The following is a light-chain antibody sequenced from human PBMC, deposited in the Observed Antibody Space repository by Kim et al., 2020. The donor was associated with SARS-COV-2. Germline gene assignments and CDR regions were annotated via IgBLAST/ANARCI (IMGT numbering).Light chain of an antibody. CDR1: KLGDKY. CDR2: QDS. Sequence: VSPGQTASITCSGDKLGDKYACWYQQKPGQAPVLVIYQDSKRPSGIPERFSGSNSGNTATLTISGTQAMDEADYYCQAWDSSTEVVFGGGTQLTVL. CDR3: QAWDSSTEVV. J-gene: IGLJ2*01. V-gene: IGLV3-1*01.